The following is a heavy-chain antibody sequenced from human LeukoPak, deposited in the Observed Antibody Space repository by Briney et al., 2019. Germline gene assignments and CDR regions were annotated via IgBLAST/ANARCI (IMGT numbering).Heavy chain of an antibody. J-gene: IGHJ4*02. CDR3: ARGKNLPDY. CDR2: MNPNSGNT. V-gene: IGHV1-8*01. CDR1: GYTFTSYD. Sequence: VASVKVSCKASGYTFTSYDINWVRQATGQGLEWMGWMNPNSGNTDYAQKLQGRVTMTTDTSTSTAYMELRSLRSDDTAVYYCARGKNLPDYWGQGTLVTVSS.